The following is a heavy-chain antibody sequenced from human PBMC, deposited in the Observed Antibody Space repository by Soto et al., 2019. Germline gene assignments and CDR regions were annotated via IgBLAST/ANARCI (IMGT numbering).Heavy chain of an antibody. CDR3: XXXXXXYYDSSEPPXXDY. CDR2: ISSSSSYI. V-gene: IGHV3-21*01. J-gene: IGHJ4*02. CDR1: GFTFSSYS. D-gene: IGHD3-22*01. Sequence: EVQLVESGGGLVKPGGSLRLSCAASGFTFSSYSMNWVRQAPGKGLEWVSSISSSSSYIYYADSVKGRFTISRDNAKXSLYLQLNSXXXXXXXXXXXXXXXXXYYDSSEPPXXDYWGXXTL.